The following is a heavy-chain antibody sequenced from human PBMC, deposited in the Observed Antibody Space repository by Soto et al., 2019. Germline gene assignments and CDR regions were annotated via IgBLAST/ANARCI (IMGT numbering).Heavy chain of an antibody. V-gene: IGHV1-18*04. CDR1: GYTLTSYG. D-gene: IGHD3-22*01. J-gene: IGHJ4*02. CDR3: AVTYYYDSSGYSPSYYFDY. CDR2: ISAYNGNT. Sequence: SVKVSCKASGYTLTSYGVSWVRQAPGQGLEWMGWISAYNGNTNYAQKLQGRVTMTTDTSTSTAYMELRSLRSDDTAVYYFAVTYYYDSSGYSPSYYFDYWGQGTLVTASS.